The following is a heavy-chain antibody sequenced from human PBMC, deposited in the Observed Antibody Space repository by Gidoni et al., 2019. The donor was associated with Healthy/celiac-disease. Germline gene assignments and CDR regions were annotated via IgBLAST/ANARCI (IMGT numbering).Heavy chain of an antibody. J-gene: IGHJ5*02. CDR1: GGSISSSSYY. V-gene: IGHV4-39*01. CDR3: ARQVMTMIVAPLT. Sequence: QLQLQASGPGLVKPSETLSLTCTVSGGSISSSSYYWGWIRQPPGKGLEWIGSIYYSGSTYYNPSLKSRVTISVDTSKNQFSLKLSSVTAADTAVYYCARQVMTMIVAPLTWGQGTLVTVSS. D-gene: IGHD3-22*01. CDR2: IYYSGST.